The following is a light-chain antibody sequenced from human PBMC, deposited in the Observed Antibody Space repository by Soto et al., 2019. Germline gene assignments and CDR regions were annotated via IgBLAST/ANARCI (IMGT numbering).Light chain of an antibody. CDR3: CSYTSSSTWV. Sequence: QSVLTQPPSASGSPGQSVTIPCTGTYSDIGAYNYVSWYQQRPGEAPKLIIYEVSKRPSGLSTRFSGSKSGNTASLTISGLQAEDEADYYCCSYTSSSTWVFGGGTKLTVL. J-gene: IGLJ3*02. CDR1: YSDIGAYNY. V-gene: IGLV2-14*01. CDR2: EVS.